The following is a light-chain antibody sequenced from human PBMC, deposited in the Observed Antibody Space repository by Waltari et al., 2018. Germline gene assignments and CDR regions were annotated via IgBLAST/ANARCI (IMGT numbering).Light chain of an antibody. CDR1: QSVASSY. V-gene: IGKV3-20*01. Sequence: EIVLTQSPGTLSLSPGERDTLSCRASQSVASSYLAWYQQKPGQAPSLLIYGASSRATGIPDRFSGSGSGTDFTLTISRLEPEDFAVYYCQHFGSSPYTFGQGTKLEIK. CDR2: GAS. J-gene: IGKJ2*01. CDR3: QHFGSSPYT.